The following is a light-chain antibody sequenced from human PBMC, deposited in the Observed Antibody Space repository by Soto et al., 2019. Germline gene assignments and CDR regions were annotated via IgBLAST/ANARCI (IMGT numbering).Light chain of an antibody. CDR1: QSISSL. CDR2: GAS. CDR3: QQYSKEST. V-gene: IGKV1-5*03. Sequence: DIQMTQSPSTLSASVGDRVTITCRASQSISSLLAWYQQKAGKAPKLLIYGASSLESGVPARFSGSGSGTEFTLTISSLQPDDFATYYCQQYSKESTFGQGTKLEIK. J-gene: IGKJ2*01.